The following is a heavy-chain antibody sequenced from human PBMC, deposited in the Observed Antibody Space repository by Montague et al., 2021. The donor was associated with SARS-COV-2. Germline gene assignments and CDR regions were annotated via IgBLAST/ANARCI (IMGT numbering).Heavy chain of an antibody. CDR3: VRYSGWFYFDF. CDR2: TYYRSKWYS. V-gene: IGHV6-1*01. CDR1: GDSVSSHSVA. Sequence: CAISGDSVSSHSVAWSWNRQSPSRGLEWLGRTYYRSKWYSDYAPXVRGRLTVNPDASKNEFSLELNYVTPEDTAVYYCVRYSGWFYFDFWGQGTLVTVSS. D-gene: IGHD6-19*01. J-gene: IGHJ4*02.